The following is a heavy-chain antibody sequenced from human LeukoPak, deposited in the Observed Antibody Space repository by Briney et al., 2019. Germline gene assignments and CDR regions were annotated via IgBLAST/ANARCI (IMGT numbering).Heavy chain of an antibody. CDR1: GYTFTGYY. J-gene: IGHJ4*02. Sequence: ASVEVSCKASGYTFTGYYMHWVRQAPGQGLEWMGWINPNSGGTNYAQKFQGRVTMTRDTSISTAYMELSRLRSDDTAVYYCATYTLVPAASPHPEGQYYFDYWGQGTLVTVSS. D-gene: IGHD2-2*01. CDR2: INPNSGGT. CDR3: ATYTLVPAASPHPEGQYYFDY. V-gene: IGHV1-2*02.